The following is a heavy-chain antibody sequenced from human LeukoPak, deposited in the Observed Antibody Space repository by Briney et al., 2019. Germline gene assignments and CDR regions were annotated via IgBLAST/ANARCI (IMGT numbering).Heavy chain of an antibody. CDR1: GFTFSSYS. V-gene: IGHV3-48*01. CDR3: ARDLAFSPRPYYYDSSGYDY. CDR2: ISSSSSTI. D-gene: IGHD3-22*01. J-gene: IGHJ4*02. Sequence: GGSLRLSCAASGFTFSSYSMNWVRQAPGKGLEWVSYISSSSSTIYYADSVKGRFTISRDNAKNSLYLQMNSLRAEDTAVYYCARDLAFSPRPYYYDSSGYDYWGQGTLVTVSS.